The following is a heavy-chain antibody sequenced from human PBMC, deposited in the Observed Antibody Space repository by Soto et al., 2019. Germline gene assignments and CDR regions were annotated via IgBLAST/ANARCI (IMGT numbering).Heavy chain of an antibody. V-gene: IGHV3-23*01. Sequence: GGSLRLSCAASGFTFSSYAMSWIRQAPGKRLEWISAISDSGGSTYYTYSLKCQFTISRDNSKNTLYLQMNSLRAEDTAVYYCAKGRRTLNDYGSFDYWGQGTLVTVSS. J-gene: IGHJ4*02. D-gene: IGHD4-17*01. CDR1: GFTFSSYA. CDR3: AKGRRTLNDYGSFDY. CDR2: ISDSGGST.